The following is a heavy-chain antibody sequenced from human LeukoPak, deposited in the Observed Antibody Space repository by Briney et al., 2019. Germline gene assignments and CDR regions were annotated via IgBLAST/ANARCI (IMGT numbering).Heavy chain of an antibody. Sequence: PGGSLRLSCAASGFTFSSYSMNWVRQAPGKGLEWVSAITDNGHSAFYTDPVKGRFTISRDNSENTLFLQMNSLGDEDTAIYYCARCGGDTCYSRPPDYWGQGVLVTVSS. D-gene: IGHD2-15*01. V-gene: IGHV3-23*01. CDR1: GFTFSSYS. J-gene: IGHJ4*02. CDR3: ARCGGDTCYSRPPDY. CDR2: ITDNGHSA.